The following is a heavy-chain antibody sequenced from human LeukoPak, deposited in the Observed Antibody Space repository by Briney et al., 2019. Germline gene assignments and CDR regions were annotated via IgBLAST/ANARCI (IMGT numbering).Heavy chain of an antibody. CDR2: ISGSGGST. V-gene: IGHV3-23*01. D-gene: IGHD3-3*01. CDR3: AKLVLRFLEWLPIDAFDI. CDR1: GFTFSSYA. J-gene: IGHJ3*02. Sequence: GGSLRLSCAASGFTFSSYAMSWVRQAPGKGLEWVSAISGSGGSTYYADSMKGRFTISRDNSKNTLYLQMNSLRAEDTVLYYCAKLVLRFLEWLPIDAFDICGQGTMVTVSS.